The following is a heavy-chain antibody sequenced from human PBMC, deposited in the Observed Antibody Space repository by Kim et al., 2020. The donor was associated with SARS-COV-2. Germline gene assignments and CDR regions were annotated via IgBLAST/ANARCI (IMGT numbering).Heavy chain of an antibody. CDR1: GFTFSSYW. CDR3: ARRGRQYGSGRYYSRLGYSYIFDY. Sequence: GGSLRLSCAASGFTFSSYWMSWVRQAPGKGLEWVANIKQDGSEKYYVDSVKGRFTISRDNAKNSLYLQMNSLRAEDTAVYYCARRGRQYGSGRYYSRLGYSYIFDYWGQGTLVTVSS. CDR2: IKQDGSEK. V-gene: IGHV3-7*01. D-gene: IGHD3-10*01. J-gene: IGHJ4*02.